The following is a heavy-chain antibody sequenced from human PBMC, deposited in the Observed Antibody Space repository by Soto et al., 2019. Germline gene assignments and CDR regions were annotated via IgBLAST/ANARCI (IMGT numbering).Heavy chain of an antibody. Sequence: PSETLSLTCTVSGTSVSTGVYYWTWIRQHPGKGLEWIGYIDNSGSTYYNPSLTGRVDISVDTSKNEFSLNLQSLTAADTAFYYCAGAVSDFDVRRYRTSYFDQWGQGILVTVCS. CDR3: AGAVSDFDVRRYRTSYFDQ. V-gene: IGHV4-31*03. J-gene: IGHJ4*02. CDR1: GTSVSTGVYY. CDR2: IDNSGST. D-gene: IGHD3-10*02.